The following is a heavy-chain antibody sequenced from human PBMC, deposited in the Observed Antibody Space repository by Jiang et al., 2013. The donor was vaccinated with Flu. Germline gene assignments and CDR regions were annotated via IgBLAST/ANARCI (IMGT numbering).Heavy chain of an antibody. D-gene: IGHD5-18*01. Sequence: ARLLKPSETLSLTCAAYGGSFGNYYWTWIRQSPGKGLEWIGEINHSGSTNYNPSLKTRVTISIDRSTNQFSLNVTSVTAADTAVYYCARASRGHSYPTYWGQGTLVTVSS. CDR3: ARASRGHSYPTY. V-gene: IGHV4-34*01. J-gene: IGHJ4*02. CDR2: INHSGST. CDR1: GGSFGNYY.